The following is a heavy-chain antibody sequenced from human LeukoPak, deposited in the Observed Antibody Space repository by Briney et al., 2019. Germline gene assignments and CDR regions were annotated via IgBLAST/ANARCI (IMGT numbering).Heavy chain of an antibody. CDR3: AKEAHSGSYFDY. Sequence: PGGSLRLSCAASGSTFSSYGMHWVRQAPGKGLEWVAVIWYDGSNKYYADSVKGRFTVSRDNSKNTLYLQMNSLRAEDTAVYYCAKEAHSGSYFDYWGQGTLVTVSS. CDR2: IWYDGSNK. J-gene: IGHJ4*02. V-gene: IGHV3-33*06. D-gene: IGHD3-22*01. CDR1: GSTFSSYG.